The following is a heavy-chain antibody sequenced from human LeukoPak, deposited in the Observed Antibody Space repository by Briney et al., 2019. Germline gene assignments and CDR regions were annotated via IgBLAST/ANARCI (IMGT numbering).Heavy chain of an antibody. CDR2: IYAGNCDA. V-gene: IGHV5-51*01. CDR3: AIINHPDGRVY. CDR1: GYPFTTSW. D-gene: IGHD5-24*01. J-gene: IGHJ4*02. Sequence: GESLRISCQGFGYPFTTSWIGWVRQLPGKGLEWTAIIYAGNCDAKYSPSFQGQVSISTDRSISTAYLHWSSLKASDTAIYYCAIINHPDGRVYWGQGTLVTVSS.